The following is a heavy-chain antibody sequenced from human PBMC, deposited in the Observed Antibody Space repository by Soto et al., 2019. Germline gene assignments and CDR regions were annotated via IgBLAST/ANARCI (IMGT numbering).Heavy chain of an antibody. Sequence: QVELQESGPGLVKPSGTLSLTCAVSGGSVSSTYWWSWVRQPPGKGLEWIGEIYHSGSANYNPSLKSRVPISVDNSKNQFSLNLNSVTAADTAVYYCARYNAASGTYYFDYWGQGTLVTVSS. V-gene: IGHV4-4*02. CDR3: ARYNAASGTYYFDY. J-gene: IGHJ4*02. CDR1: GGSVSSTYW. D-gene: IGHD6-13*01. CDR2: IYHSGSA.